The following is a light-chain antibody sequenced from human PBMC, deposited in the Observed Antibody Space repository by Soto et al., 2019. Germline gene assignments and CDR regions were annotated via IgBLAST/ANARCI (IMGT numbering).Light chain of an antibody. CDR2: DAS. Sequence: EIVLTQSPATLSLSPGERATLSCRASQSVSSFLAWYQQRPGQPPRLLIYDASTRATGIPTTFSGSGSGTDFTLTINTLEPEDFAVYYCQQRSNWPPTFGGGTKVDIK. J-gene: IGKJ4*01. CDR3: QQRSNWPPT. CDR1: QSVSSF. V-gene: IGKV3-11*01.